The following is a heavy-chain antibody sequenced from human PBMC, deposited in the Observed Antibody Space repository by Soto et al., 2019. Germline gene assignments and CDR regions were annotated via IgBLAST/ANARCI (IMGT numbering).Heavy chain of an antibody. Sequence: QVHLVESGGGVVQPGRSLRLSCEASGFTFSAFGMHWVRQAPGKGLEWVAIISYDGILKYYADPVKGRFTSSRDTSKSALYLQMNSLRPEDTAVYYCAKDFKISGGHYGSLNYYYGMDVWGQGTTVTVSS. CDR2: ISYDGILK. J-gene: IGHJ6*02. V-gene: IGHV3-30*18. CDR1: GFTFSAFG. CDR3: AKDFKISGGHYGSLNYYYGMDV. D-gene: IGHD3-10*01.